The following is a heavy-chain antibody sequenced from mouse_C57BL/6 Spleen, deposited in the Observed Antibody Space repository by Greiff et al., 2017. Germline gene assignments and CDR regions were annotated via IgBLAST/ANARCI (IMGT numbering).Heavy chain of an antibody. CDR2: INSDGGST. J-gene: IGHJ4*01. D-gene: IGHD2-1*01. V-gene: IGHV5-2*01. Sequence: EVQVVESGGGLVQPGESLKLSCESNEYEFPSHDMSWVRKTPEKRLELVAAINSDGGSTYYPDTMESRFIISSDNTKKTLYLQMSSLSSEDTALYYGARHMVTTNYAMDYWGQGTSVTVSS. CDR1: EYEFPSHD. CDR3: ARHMVTTNYAMDY.